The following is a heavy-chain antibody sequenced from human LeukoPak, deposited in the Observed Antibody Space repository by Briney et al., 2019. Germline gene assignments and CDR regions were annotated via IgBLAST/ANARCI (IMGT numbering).Heavy chain of an antibody. V-gene: IGHV1-8*01. D-gene: IGHD4-17*01. CDR2: MNPNSGDT. CDR3: ARGLSSTVTTYY. J-gene: IGHJ4*02. CDR1: GYTFTSYD. Sequence: ASVKVSCKASGYTFTSYDINWVRQATGQGLEWMGWMNPNSGDTGYAQKFQGGVTMTRNTSISTAYMELSSLRSEDTAVYYCARGLSSTVTTYYWGQGTLVTVSS.